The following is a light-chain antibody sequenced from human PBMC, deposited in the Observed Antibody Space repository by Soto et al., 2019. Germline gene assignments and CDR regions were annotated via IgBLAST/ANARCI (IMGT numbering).Light chain of an antibody. CDR1: QSINNR. Sequence: IQMTQNPYTLSASVGDRVTITCRASQSINNRLAWYQQMPGKAPNLLIYDASSLESGVPSRFRGSGSETEFTLTISGLQPDDFATYYCQQFIDGWTFGQGT. J-gene: IGKJ1*01. CDR3: QQFIDGWT. CDR2: DAS. V-gene: IGKV1-5*01.